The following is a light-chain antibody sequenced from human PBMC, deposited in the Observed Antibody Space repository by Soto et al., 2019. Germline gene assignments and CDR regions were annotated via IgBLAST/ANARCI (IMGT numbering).Light chain of an antibody. Sequence: EIVLTQSPGTLSLSPGERATLSCRASQSVSSSYLAWYQQKPGQAPRLLMYGASSRATGIPDRFSGSGSGTDFTLTISGLEPEDFAVYYCQQYGSSPQWTFGQGTKVEIK. V-gene: IGKV3-20*01. CDR1: QSVSSSY. CDR2: GAS. CDR3: QQYGSSPQWT. J-gene: IGKJ1*01.